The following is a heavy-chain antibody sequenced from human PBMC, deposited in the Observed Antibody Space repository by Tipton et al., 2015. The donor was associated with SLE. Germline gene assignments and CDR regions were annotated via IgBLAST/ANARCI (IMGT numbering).Heavy chain of an antibody. D-gene: IGHD2-15*01. CDR1: GGSISSSSYY. Sequence: TLSLTCTVSGGSISSSSYYWAWIRQPPGKGLEWIGSIYYSGTTYYNPSLKSRVTISVDTSKNQFSLQLSSVTAADTAVYYCATKERCRGGSCYHYWGQGTLVTVSS. J-gene: IGHJ4*02. V-gene: IGHV4-39*07. CDR2: IYYSGTT. CDR3: ATKERCRGGSCYHY.